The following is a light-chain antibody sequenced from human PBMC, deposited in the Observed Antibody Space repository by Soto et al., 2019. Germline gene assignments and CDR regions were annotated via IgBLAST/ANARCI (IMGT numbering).Light chain of an antibody. V-gene: IGLV2-14*03. CDR1: SSDVGAYKY. Sequence: QSALTQPASVSGSPGQSITISCTGTSSDVGAYKYVSWYHQLPGKVPKLIIYGVSNRPSGVSNRFSGSKSGNTAFLTISGLQPEDEADYYCSSFTGTTTLDVFGTGTKVTVL. J-gene: IGLJ1*01. CDR2: GVS. CDR3: SSFTGTTTLDV.